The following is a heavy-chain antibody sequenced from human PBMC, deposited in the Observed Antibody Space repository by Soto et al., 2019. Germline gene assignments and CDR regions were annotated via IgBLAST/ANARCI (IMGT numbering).Heavy chain of an antibody. CDR2: TYYRSKWYN. D-gene: IGHD3-9*01. CDR1: GDSVPSNSAA. V-gene: IGHV6-1*01. CDR3: ASSHSLIGYWDFDY. Sequence: SPTLSLTCAISGDSVPSNSAAWNWIRQSPSRGLEWLGRTYYRSKWYNDYAVSVKSRITINPDTSKNQFSLQLNSVTPEDTAVYYCASSHSLIGYWDFDYWGQGTLVTVSS. J-gene: IGHJ4*02.